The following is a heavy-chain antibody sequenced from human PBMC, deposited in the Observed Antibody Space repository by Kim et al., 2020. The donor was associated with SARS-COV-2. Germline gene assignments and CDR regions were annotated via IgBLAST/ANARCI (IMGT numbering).Heavy chain of an antibody. CDR2: IHYLGST. J-gene: IGHJ4*02. CDR1: SGSISSGTYY. Sequence: SETLSLTCTLSSGSISSGTYYWVWIRQPPWKGLEFIGKIHYLGSTDYNPSLKSRVTISIDTSKTSFSLKLTSVTAADTAVYFCARHTSAYSTLDYWGQGALVTVSS. V-gene: IGHV4-39*01. D-gene: IGHD2-15*01. CDR3: ARHTSAYSTLDY.